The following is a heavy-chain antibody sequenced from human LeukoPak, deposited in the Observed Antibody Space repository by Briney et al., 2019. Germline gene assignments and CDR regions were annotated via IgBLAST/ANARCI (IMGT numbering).Heavy chain of an antibody. J-gene: IGHJ4*02. CDR2: IYYSGNT. D-gene: IGHD1-26*01. CDR1: GGSISSSRYY. Sequence: SETLSLTCTVSGGSISSSRYYWAWIRQSPGKGLEWIATIYYSGNTYYNPSLRSRLIMSVDTSKNQFSLRLTSVTAADAAVYYCARGVNSGYFDYCGQGTLVTVSS. CDR3: ARGVNSGYFDY. V-gene: IGHV4-39*07.